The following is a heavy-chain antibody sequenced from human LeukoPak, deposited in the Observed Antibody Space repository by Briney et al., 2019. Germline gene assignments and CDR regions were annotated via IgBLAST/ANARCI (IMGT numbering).Heavy chain of an antibody. Sequence: SQTLSLTCTVSGGSISSGSYYWSWIRQPAGKGLEWIGYIYYSGSTNYNPSLKSRVTISVDTSKNQFSLKLSSVTAADTAVYYCASGESTPVDYYGMDVWGQGTTVTVSS. J-gene: IGHJ6*02. CDR1: GGSISSGSYY. CDR3: ASGESTPVDYYGMDV. D-gene: IGHD5-24*01. CDR2: IYYSGST. V-gene: IGHV4-61*10.